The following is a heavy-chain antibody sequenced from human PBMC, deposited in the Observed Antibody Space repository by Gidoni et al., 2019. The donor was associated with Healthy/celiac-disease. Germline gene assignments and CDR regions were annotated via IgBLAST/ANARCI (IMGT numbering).Heavy chain of an antibody. Sequence: QVQLQQWGAGLLKPSETLSLTCAVYGGSFSGYYWSLIRQPPGKGLEWIGEINHSGSTNYTPSLKSRVTISVDTSKNQFSLKLSSVTAADTAVYYCARGTAVGYFDYWGQGTLVTVSS. CDR3: ARGTAVGYFDY. CDR2: INHSGST. J-gene: IGHJ4*02. CDR1: GGSFSGYY. D-gene: IGHD1-26*01. V-gene: IGHV4-34*01.